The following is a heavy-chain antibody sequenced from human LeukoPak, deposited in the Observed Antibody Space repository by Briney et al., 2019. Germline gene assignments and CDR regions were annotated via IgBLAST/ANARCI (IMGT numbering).Heavy chain of an antibody. CDR1: GFTFSSYS. CDR3: ARGGVTYYDILTGPYYFDY. Sequence: GGSLRLSCAASGFTFSSYSMNWVRQAPGKGLEWVSSISSSSSYIYYADSVKGRFTISRDNAKNSLYLQMNSLRAEDTAVYYYARGGVTYYDILTGPYYFDYWGQGTLVTVSS. V-gene: IGHV3-21*01. D-gene: IGHD3-9*01. J-gene: IGHJ4*02. CDR2: ISSSSSYI.